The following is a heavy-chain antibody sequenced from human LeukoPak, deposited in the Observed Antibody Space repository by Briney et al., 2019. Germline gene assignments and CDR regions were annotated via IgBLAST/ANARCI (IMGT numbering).Heavy chain of an antibody. CDR3: RYFSAAGTFYYFDY. J-gene: IGHJ4*02. Sequence: GASVKVSCKASGYTFTSYGISWVRQAPGQGLEWMGWISAYNGNTNYAQKLQGRVTMTTDTSTSTAYMELRSLRSDDTAAYYCRYFSAAGTFYYFDYWGQGTLVTVSS. CDR2: ISAYNGNT. V-gene: IGHV1-18*01. D-gene: IGHD6-19*01. CDR1: GYTFTSYG.